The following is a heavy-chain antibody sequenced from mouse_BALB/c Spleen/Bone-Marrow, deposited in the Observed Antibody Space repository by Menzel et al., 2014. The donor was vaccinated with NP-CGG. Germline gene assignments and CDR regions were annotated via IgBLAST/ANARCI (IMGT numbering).Heavy chain of an antibody. CDR2: IWRGGST. V-gene: IGHV2-2*02. Sequence: QVQLQQSGPGLVQPSQSLSITCTVSGFSLTSYGVHWVRQSPGKGLEWLGVIWRGGSTDYNAAFISRLSISKDNSKSQVFFKMNSLQANDTAIYYCARNSHYYGYYYAMDYWGQGTPVTVSS. D-gene: IGHD1-2*01. CDR1: GFSLTSYG. J-gene: IGHJ4*01. CDR3: ARNSHYYGYYYAMDY.